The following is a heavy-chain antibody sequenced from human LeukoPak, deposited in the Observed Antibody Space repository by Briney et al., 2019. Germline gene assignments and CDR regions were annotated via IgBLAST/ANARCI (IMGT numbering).Heavy chain of an antibody. CDR1: GGSISSSSYY. V-gene: IGHV4-39*07. CDR3: AREDPPYYWFDP. J-gene: IGHJ5*02. CDR2: IYYSGST. D-gene: IGHD2-8*01. Sequence: PSETLSLTCTVSGGSISSSSYYWGWIRQPPGKGLEWIGSIYYSGSTYYNPSLKSRVTISVDTSKNQFSLKLSSVTAADTAVYYCAREDPPYYWFDPWGQGTLVTVSS.